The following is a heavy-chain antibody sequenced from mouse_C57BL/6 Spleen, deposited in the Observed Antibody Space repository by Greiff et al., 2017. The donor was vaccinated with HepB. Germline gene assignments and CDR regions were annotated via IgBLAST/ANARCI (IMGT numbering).Heavy chain of an antibody. CDR2: IDPSDSYT. CDR3: ARRVYYGSSSWYFDV. CDR1: GYTFTSYW. D-gene: IGHD1-1*01. J-gene: IGHJ1*03. V-gene: IGHV1-69*01. Sequence: QVQLQQPGAELVMPGASVKLSCKASGYTFTSYWMHWVKQRPGQGLEWIGEIDPSDSYTNYNQKFKGKSTLTVDKSSSTAYMQLSSLTSEDSAVYYCARRVYYGSSSWYFDVWGTGTTVTVSS.